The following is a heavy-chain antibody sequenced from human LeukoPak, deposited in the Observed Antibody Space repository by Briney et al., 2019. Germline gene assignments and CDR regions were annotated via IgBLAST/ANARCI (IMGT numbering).Heavy chain of an antibody. CDR2: IYYSGST. CDR1: GGSISSGGYY. CDR3: ARGRSSGWSYYFDY. Sequence: SETLSLTCTVSGGSISSGGYYWSWIRQHPGKGLEWIGHIYYSGSTYYNPSLKSRVTISVDTSKNQFSLKLSSVTAADTAVYYCARGRSSGWSYYFDYWGQGTLVTVSS. V-gene: IGHV4-31*03. D-gene: IGHD6-19*01. J-gene: IGHJ4*02.